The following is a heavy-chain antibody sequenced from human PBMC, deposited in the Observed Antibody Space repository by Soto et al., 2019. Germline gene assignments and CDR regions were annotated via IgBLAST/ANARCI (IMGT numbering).Heavy chain of an antibody. V-gene: IGHV4-30-4*01. CDR3: ARVRFLEWLPRDFDY. Sequence: ASETLSPPCTVSGGSISRGDYYWSWVRQPPGKGLEWIGYIYYSGSTYYNPSLKSRVTISVDTSKNPFSLKLSSVTAADTAVYYCARVRFLEWLPRDFDYWGQGTLVTVSS. CDR1: GGSISRGDYY. CDR2: IYYSGST. J-gene: IGHJ4*02. D-gene: IGHD3-3*01.